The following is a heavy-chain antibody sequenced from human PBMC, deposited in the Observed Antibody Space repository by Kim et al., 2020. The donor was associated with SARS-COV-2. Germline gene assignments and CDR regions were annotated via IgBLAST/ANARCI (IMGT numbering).Heavy chain of an antibody. D-gene: IGHD7-27*01. CDR2: INPNTGGT. Sequence: ASVKVSCKASGYTFTGYYIQWVRQAPGQGLEWMGRINPNTGGTNYAQKFRTRVTMTWDTSMSTAYMDLSSLRSDDTAVYYCAKTGDDTGDIWFDPWSQGTLVTVSS. J-gene: IGHJ5*02. CDR1: GYTFTGYY. V-gene: IGHV1-2*06. CDR3: AKTGDDTGDIWFDP.